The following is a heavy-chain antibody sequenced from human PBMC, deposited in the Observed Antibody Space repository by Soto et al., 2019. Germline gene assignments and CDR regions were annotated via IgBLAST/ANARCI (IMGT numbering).Heavy chain of an antibody. J-gene: IGHJ4*02. CDR2: IAGSGRT. Sequence: QVQLQESGPGLVKPSQTLSLTCTVSGGSITSGGYFWSWIRQQPGKGLEWIGYIAGSGRTYYNPSLRRLLTMSVDTYKEQFYLHLSSVTAAATAVYYCATLFNDYDSRGYAEYYFDYWGQGTLVTVSS. V-gene: IGHV4-31*01. D-gene: IGHD3-22*01. CDR3: ATLFNDYDSRGYAEYYFDY. CDR1: GGSITSGGYF.